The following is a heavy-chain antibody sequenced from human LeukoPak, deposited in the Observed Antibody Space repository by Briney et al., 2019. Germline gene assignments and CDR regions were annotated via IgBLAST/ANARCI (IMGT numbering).Heavy chain of an antibody. V-gene: IGHV1-2*04. CDR2: INPNSGGT. D-gene: IGHD4-23*01. J-gene: IGHJ3*02. Sequence: ASVKVSCKASGYTFTGYYMHWVRQAPGQGLEWMGWINPNSGGTNYAQKFQGWVTMTRDTSISTAYMELSRLRSDDTAVYYCAISYGGNQLHDAFDIWGQGTMVTVSS. CDR3: AISYGGNQLHDAFDI. CDR1: GYTFTGYY.